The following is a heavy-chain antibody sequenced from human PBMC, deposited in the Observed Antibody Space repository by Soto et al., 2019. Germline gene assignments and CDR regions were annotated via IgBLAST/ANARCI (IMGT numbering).Heavy chain of an antibody. V-gene: IGHV1-24*01. J-gene: IGHJ4*02. CDR1: GYTLTELS. CDR3: APRELRTTVTTFDY. CDR2: FDPEGGET. D-gene: IGHD4-4*01. Sequence: ASVKVSCKVSGYTLTELSMHWVRQAPGKGLEWMGGFDPEGGETIYAQKFQGRVTMTEDTSTDTAYMELSSLRSEDTAVYYCAPRELRTTVTTFDYWGQGTLVTVSS.